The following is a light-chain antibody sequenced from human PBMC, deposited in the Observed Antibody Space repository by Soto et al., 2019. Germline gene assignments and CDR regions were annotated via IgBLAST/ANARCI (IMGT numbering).Light chain of an antibody. CDR1: QSVSFN. V-gene: IGKV3-15*01. Sequence: EIVMTQSPATLSVSPGERATLSCRASQSVSFNVAWYQQQRGQAPRLLIYGAFIRATGIPARFSGSGSETDFTLTINRLEPEDSAVYYCQQYASAPFSLGPGTKVDI. CDR2: GAF. J-gene: IGKJ3*01. CDR3: QQYASAPFS.